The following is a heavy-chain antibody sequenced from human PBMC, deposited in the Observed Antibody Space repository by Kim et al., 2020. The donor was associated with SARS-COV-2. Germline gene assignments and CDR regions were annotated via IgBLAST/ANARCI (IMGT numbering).Heavy chain of an antibody. V-gene: IGHV3-30-3*01. CDR3: ARDFSGWYDGYFDY. CDR1: GFTFSSYA. CDR2: ISYDGSNK. D-gene: IGHD6-19*01. J-gene: IGHJ4*02. Sequence: GGSLRLSCAASGFTFSSYAMHWVRQAPGKGLEWVAVISYDGSNKYYADSVKGRFTISRDNSKNTLYLQMNSLRAEDTAVYYCARDFSGWYDGYFDYWGQGTLVTVSS.